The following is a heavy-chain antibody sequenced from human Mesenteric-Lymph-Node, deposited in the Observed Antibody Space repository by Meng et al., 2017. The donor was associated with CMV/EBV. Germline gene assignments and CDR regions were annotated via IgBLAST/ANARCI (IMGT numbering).Heavy chain of an antibody. V-gene: IGHV7-4-1*02. CDR1: GYRITNYA. CDR2: INTNTGNP. J-gene: IGHJ5*02. CDR3: ARTSISCYSCWFDP. D-gene: IGHD2-15*01. Sequence: ASGYRITNYALNWVRQAPGQGLEWLGWINTNTGNPTYAQDFTGRFVFSLDTSVSTAYLQISSLKAEDTAVYYCARTSISCYSCWFDPWGQGTLVTVSS.